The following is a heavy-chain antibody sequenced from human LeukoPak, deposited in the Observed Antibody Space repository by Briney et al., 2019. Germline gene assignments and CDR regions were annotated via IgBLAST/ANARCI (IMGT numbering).Heavy chain of an antibody. Sequence: ASVMVSCEASGYTFIGYYMHWVRQAPGQGLEWMGWINPRSGGANYAQKFQGRVTMTRDTSISAAYMELSRLTSDDTAIYYCARARTDYGDYYGLDVWGQGTSVAVSS. J-gene: IGHJ6*02. CDR2: INPRSGGA. D-gene: IGHD4-17*01. V-gene: IGHV1-2*02. CDR3: ARARTDYGDYYGLDV. CDR1: GYTFIGYY.